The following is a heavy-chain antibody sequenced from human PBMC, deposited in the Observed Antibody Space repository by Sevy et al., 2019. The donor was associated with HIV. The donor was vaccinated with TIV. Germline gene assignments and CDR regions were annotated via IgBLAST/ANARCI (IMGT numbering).Heavy chain of an antibody. D-gene: IGHD1-26*01. V-gene: IGHV3-7*03. J-gene: IGHJ5*02. CDR2: IKQDGSEA. Sequence: GGSLRLSCVASGFNFRNFWMSWVRQAPGKGLECVADIKQDGSEAYYVDSVKGRFTISRDNAKNSLYLQMNSLRDEDTAMYFWGREKEVGASILDAWGQGTPVTVSS. CDR3: GREKEVGASILDA. CDR1: GFNFRNFW.